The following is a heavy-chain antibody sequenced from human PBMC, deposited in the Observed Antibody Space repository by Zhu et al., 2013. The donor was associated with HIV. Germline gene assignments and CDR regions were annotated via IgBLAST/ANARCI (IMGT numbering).Heavy chain of an antibody. CDR3: ARGSAYYDFWSGYPRDAFDI. CDR2: IIPIFGTA. Sequence: QVQLVQSGAEVKKPGSSVKVSCKASGGTFSSYAISWVRQAPGQGLEWMGGIIPIFGTANYAQKFQGRVTITADESTSTAYMELSSLRSEDTAVYYCARGSAYYDFWSGYPRDAFDIWGQGTMVTVSS. V-gene: IGHV1-69*01. CDR1: GGTFSSYA. D-gene: IGHD3-3*01. J-gene: IGHJ3*02.